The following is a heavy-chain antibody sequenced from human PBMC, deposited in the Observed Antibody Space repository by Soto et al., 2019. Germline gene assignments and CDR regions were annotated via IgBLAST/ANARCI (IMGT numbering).Heavy chain of an antibody. Sequence: QTLSLTCAISGDSVSSTSAAWNWIRQSPSRGLEWLGRTYYKSRWYNDYAVSVESRITITPDTSKNQFSLHLNAVTPEDTAVYFCARDPWHSSGWIFDFWGLGTLVTVSS. D-gene: IGHD6-19*01. J-gene: IGHJ4*02. CDR2: TYYKSRWYN. CDR1: GDSVSSTSAA. V-gene: IGHV6-1*01. CDR3: ARDPWHSSGWIFDF.